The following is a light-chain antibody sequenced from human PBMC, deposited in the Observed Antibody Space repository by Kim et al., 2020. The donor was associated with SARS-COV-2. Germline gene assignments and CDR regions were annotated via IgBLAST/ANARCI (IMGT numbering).Light chain of an antibody. CDR1: KLGDKY. V-gene: IGLV3-1*01. CDR3: QAWGSSTAV. J-gene: IGLJ3*02. Sequence: SVSPGQTACIACSGDKLGDKYACWYQQKPGQFPVVVIYEDTKRPSGIPERFSGSNSGNTATLTISGTQAMDEAVYYCQAWGSSTAVFGGGTKVTVL. CDR2: EDT.